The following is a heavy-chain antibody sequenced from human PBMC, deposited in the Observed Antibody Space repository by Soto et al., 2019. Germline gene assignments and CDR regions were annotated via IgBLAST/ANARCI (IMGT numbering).Heavy chain of an antibody. CDR3: AKDLEVVGANRWGYDS. D-gene: IGHD1-26*01. V-gene: IGHV3-33*06. Sequence: VQLVESGGGVVQPGRSLRLSCEASGFTFRNYGMHWVRQTPVKGLEWVAGIQYDGSKKYYAESVKGRFTISRDNSKNTLYLEIDSLRAEDTAVYYRAKDLEVVGANRWGYDSWGQGTLVTVSS. CDR1: GFTFRNYG. CDR2: IQYDGSKK. J-gene: IGHJ5*01.